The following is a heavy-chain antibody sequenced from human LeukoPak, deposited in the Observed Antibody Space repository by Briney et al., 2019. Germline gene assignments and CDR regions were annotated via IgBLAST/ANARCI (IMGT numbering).Heavy chain of an antibody. CDR3: ARGKCQPLLYTAALDY. V-gene: IGHV4-30-4*08. D-gene: IGHD2-2*02. CDR1: GGSISSGDYY. Sequence: PSETLSLTCTVSGGSISSGDYYWSWIRQPPGKGLEWIGYIYYSGSTYYNPSLKSRVTISVDTSKNQFSLKLSSVTAADTAVYYCARGKCQPLLYTAALDYWGQGTLVSVSS. CDR2: IYYSGST. J-gene: IGHJ4*02.